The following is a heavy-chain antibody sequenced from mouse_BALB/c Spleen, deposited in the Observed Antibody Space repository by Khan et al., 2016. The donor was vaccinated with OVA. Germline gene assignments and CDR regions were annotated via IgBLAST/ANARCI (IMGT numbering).Heavy chain of an antibody. Sequence: QVQLQQSGAELARPGASVKLSCKASGYTFTDYYINWVKQRTGQGLEWIGEIYPGSGYTYYNEKFKDKATLTADKSSTTAYMQLSSLTSEYSAVYFCSRRNYFGYTFAYWGQGTLVTVSA. CDR3: SRRNYFGYTFAY. CDR1: GYTFTDYY. CDR2: IYPGSGYT. V-gene: IGHV1-77*01. J-gene: IGHJ3*01. D-gene: IGHD1-2*01.